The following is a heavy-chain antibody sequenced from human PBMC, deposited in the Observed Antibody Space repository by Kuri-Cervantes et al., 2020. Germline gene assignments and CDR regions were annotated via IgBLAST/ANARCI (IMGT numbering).Heavy chain of an antibody. CDR2: IYSGGST. D-gene: IGHD4-23*01. CDR1: GFTVSSNY. CDR3: ARGGGNSGIDYLCY. J-gene: IGHJ4*02. Sequence: GGSLKIYCAASGFTVSSNYMSWVRQAPGKGLEWVSVIYSGGSTYHGDSAKGRFTISRDNSKNTLYLQMNSLRAEDTAVCYCARGGGNSGIDYLCYWGQGTLVTVS. V-gene: IGHV3-66*02.